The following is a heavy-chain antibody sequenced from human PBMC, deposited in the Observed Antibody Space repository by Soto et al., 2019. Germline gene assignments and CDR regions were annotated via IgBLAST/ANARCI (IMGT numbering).Heavy chain of an antibody. CDR3: VRNSGAKLSSS. D-gene: IGHD6-13*01. CDR2: IVPIRRSA. Sequence: SVKVSCKASGGTFSSYRINWVRQAPGEGLEWVGGIVPIRRSADYAQKFRGRVTISADDSARTTYLELSSQKSQDTAVYYCVRNSGAKLSSSWGQGTLVTVSS. V-gene: IGHV1-69*13. J-gene: IGHJ4*02. CDR1: GGTFSSYR.